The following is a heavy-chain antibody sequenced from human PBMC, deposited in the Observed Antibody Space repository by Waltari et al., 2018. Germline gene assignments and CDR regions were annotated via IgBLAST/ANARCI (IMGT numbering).Heavy chain of an antibody. CDR2: IIPIFGTA. V-gene: IGHV1-69*08. D-gene: IGHD3-22*01. Sequence: QVQLVQSGAEVKKPGSSVKVSCKASGGTFSSYAISWVRQAPGQGLEWMGRIIPIFGTANYAQKFQVRVTITADKSTSTAYMELSSLRSEDTAVYYCARSTMIVVVTSYWYFDLWGRGTLVTVSS. CDR3: ARSTMIVVVTSYWYFDL. CDR1: GGTFSSYA. J-gene: IGHJ2*01.